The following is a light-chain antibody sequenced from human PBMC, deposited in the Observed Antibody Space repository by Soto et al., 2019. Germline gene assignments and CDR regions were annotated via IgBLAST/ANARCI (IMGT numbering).Light chain of an antibody. CDR2: DAS. CDR1: QSVSRS. Sequence: EVVKTKYPATLSVTPGERVTLSCRASQSVSRSLAWYQQKPGQAPRLLIYDASTRATGIPARFSGSGSGTEFTLTISSLQSEDFAVYYCQQYNNWPPFTFGPGTKVDIK. J-gene: IGKJ3*01. V-gene: IGKV3-15*01. CDR3: QQYNNWPPFT.